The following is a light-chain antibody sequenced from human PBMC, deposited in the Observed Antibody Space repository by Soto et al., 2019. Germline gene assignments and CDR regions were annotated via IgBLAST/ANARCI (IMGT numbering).Light chain of an antibody. CDR2: EAS. V-gene: IGKV1-39*01. Sequence: DIQMTQSPSSLSASVGDRVTITCRASQSISSYLNWYQQKPGRAPKLLIYEASSLESGVPSRFSGSASGTDFTLIISGLQAEDFATYYCQQSYSTPQTFGQGTKLEIK. CDR1: QSISSY. CDR3: QQSYSTPQT. J-gene: IGKJ2*01.